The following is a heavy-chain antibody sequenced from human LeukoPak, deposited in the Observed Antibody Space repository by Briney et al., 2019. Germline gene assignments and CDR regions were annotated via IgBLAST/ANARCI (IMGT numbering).Heavy chain of an antibody. J-gene: IGHJ5*02. Sequence: SETLSLTCAVYGGSFSGYYWNWIRQPPGKGLELIGEINHSGSTNYNPSLKSRVTISVDTSKNQFSLKLSSVTAADTAVYYCARGRNWFDPWGQGTLVTVSS. CDR2: INHSGST. V-gene: IGHV4-34*01. CDR1: GGSFSGYY. CDR3: ARGRNWFDP.